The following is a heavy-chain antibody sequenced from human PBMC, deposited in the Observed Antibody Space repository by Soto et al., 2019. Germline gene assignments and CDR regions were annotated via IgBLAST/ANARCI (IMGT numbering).Heavy chain of an antibody. Sequence: EVQLLESGGGLVQPGGSPRLSCAASGFTFSSYAMSWVRQAPGKGLEWVSAISGSGGSTYYADSVKGRFTISRDNSKNTLYLQMNSLRAEDTAVYYCAKDRSVATIHFDYWGQGTLVTVSS. D-gene: IGHD5-12*01. CDR2: ISGSGGST. V-gene: IGHV3-23*01. CDR3: AKDRSVATIHFDY. J-gene: IGHJ4*02. CDR1: GFTFSSYA.